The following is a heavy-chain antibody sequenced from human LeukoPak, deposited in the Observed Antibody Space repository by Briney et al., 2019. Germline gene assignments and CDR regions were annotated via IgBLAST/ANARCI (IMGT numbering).Heavy chain of an antibody. CDR3: ARHLSDGGAVPAARGMDV. J-gene: IGHJ6*02. CDR1: GGSVSSGSYY. V-gene: IGHV4-61*01. D-gene: IGHD2-2*01. CDR2: IYYSGSA. Sequence: PSETLSLTCTVSGGSVSSGSYYWSWIRQPPGKGLEWIGYIYYSGSAKYNPSLKSRVTISVDTSKNQFSLKLSSVTAADTAVYYCARHLSDGGAVPAARGMDVWGQGTTVTVSS.